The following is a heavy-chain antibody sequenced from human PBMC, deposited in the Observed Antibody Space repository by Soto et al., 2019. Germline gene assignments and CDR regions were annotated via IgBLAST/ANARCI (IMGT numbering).Heavy chain of an antibody. D-gene: IGHD3-10*01. CDR3: AKDGMVRGVIITSRDAFDI. CDR2: ISGSGGST. J-gene: IGHJ3*02. CDR1: GFTFSSYA. V-gene: IGHV3-23*01. Sequence: VQLLESGGGLVQPGGSLRLSCAASGFTFSSYAMSWVRQAPGKGLEWVSAISGSGGSTYYADSVKGRFTISRDNSKNTLYLQMNSLRAEDTAVYYCAKDGMVRGVIITSRDAFDIWGQGTMVTVSS.